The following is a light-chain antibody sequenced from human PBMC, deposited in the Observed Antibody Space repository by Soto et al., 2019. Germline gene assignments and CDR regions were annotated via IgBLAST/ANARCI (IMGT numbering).Light chain of an antibody. J-gene: IGKJ1*01. Sequence: DIPMTRSPSTLSASIGDRVTNTCRASQTFNNWLAWYQQKPGKAPKLLIYKASNLESGVPSRFSGSGSGTEFTLTISSLQPDDFATYYCQQYNSNSLTFGQGTKVEI. CDR2: KAS. CDR1: QTFNNW. V-gene: IGKV1-5*03. CDR3: QQYNSNSLT.